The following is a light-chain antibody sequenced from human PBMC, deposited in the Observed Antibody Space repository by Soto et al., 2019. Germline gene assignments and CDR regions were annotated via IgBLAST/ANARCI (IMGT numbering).Light chain of an antibody. Sequence: QSVLTQPASVSGSPGQSITISCTGTSSDVGGYDYVSWYQQHPGKAPKLMIYEVSNRPSGVSNRFSGSKSGNTASLTISGLQAEDEADYFCSSYTSGNTVLFVFGAGTKLTVL. CDR1: SSDVGGYDY. CDR3: SSYTSGNTVLFV. CDR2: EVS. V-gene: IGLV2-14*03. J-gene: IGLJ1*01.